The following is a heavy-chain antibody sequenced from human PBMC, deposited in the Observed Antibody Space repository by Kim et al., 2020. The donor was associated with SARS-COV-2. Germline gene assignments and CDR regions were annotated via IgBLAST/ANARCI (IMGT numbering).Heavy chain of an antibody. Sequence: GSLRLSCTASGFTFGDYAMSWVRQAPGKGLEWVGFIRSKAYGGTTEYAASVKGRFTISRDDSKSIAYLQMNSLKTEDTAVYYCTGLAVAGQGDYYYGMDVWGQGTTVTVSS. V-gene: IGHV3-49*04. J-gene: IGHJ6*02. D-gene: IGHD6-19*01. CDR2: IRSKAYGGTT. CDR3: TGLAVAGQGDYYYGMDV. CDR1: GFTFGDYA.